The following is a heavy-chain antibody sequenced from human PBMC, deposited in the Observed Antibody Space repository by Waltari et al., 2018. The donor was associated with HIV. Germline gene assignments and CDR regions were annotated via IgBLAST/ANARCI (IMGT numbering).Heavy chain of an antibody. Sequence: QVQLQQWGAGLLKPSETLSLTCAVYGGSFSGYYWSWIRQPPGKGLEWVGEINHSGSTNHTPSLKSRVTISVDTSKNQFSLKLSSVTAADTAVYYCARRSCSSTSCYARARGGMDVWGQGTTVTVSS. V-gene: IGHV4-34*01. CDR3: ARRSCSSTSCYARARGGMDV. D-gene: IGHD2-2*01. J-gene: IGHJ6*02. CDR2: INHSGST. CDR1: GGSFSGYY.